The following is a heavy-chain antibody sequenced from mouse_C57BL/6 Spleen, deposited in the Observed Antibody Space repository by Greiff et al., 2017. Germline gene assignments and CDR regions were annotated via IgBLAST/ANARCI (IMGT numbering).Heavy chain of an antibody. CDR3: ARGTAQSWFAY. CDR1: GYTFTSYW. V-gene: IGHV1-72*01. D-gene: IGHD3-2*02. J-gene: IGHJ3*01. CDR2: IDPHSGGT. Sequence: QVQLQQPGAELVKPGASVKLSCKASGYTFTSYWMHWVKQRPGRGLEWIGRIDPHSGGTKYNEKFKSKATLTVDKPSSTAYMQLSSLTSEDSAVYYCARGTAQSWFAYWGQGTLVTVSA.